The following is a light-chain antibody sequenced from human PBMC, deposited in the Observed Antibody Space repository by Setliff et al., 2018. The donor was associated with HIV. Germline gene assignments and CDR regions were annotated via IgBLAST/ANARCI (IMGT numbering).Light chain of an antibody. CDR3: QSFDSSLNGYV. V-gene: IGLV1-40*01. Sequence: QSVLTQPPSVSGAPGQRVTISCTGSSSTIGAVYDVHWYQQFPGTAPKVLIYANSNRPSGVPDRFSGSKSGTSASLAITGLQAEDEADYFCQSFDSSLNGYVFGTGTNVTV. CDR2: ANS. J-gene: IGLJ1*01. CDR1: SSTIGAVYD.